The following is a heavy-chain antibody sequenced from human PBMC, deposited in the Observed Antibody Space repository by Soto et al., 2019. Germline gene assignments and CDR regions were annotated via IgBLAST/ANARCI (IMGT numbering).Heavy chain of an antibody. CDR1: GFSLSTSGVG. CDR3: AHGFRNSSGYDFDY. D-gene: IGHD3-22*01. V-gene: IGHV2-5*01. CDR2: IYWNDDK. Sequence: SGPTLVNHKQTLTMTCTFSGFSLSTSGVGVGWIRQPPGKALEWLALIYWNDDKRYSPSLKSRLTITKDTSKNQVVLTMTNMDPVDTATYYCAHGFRNSSGYDFDYWGQGTLVTVSS. J-gene: IGHJ4*02.